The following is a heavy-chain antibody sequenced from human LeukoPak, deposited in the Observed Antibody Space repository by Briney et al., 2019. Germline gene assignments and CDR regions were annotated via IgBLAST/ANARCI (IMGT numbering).Heavy chain of an antibody. D-gene: IGHD4-17*01. CDR2: IYYSGST. CDR1: GGSISSSSYY. V-gene: IGHV4-39*07. Sequence: PSETLSLTCTVSGGSISSSSYYWGWIRQPPGKGLEWIGSIYYSGSTYYNPSLKSRVTISVDTSKNQFSLKLSSVTAADTAVYYCARWGEATVTTRVHAFDIWGQGTMVTVSS. J-gene: IGHJ3*02. CDR3: ARWGEATVTTRVHAFDI.